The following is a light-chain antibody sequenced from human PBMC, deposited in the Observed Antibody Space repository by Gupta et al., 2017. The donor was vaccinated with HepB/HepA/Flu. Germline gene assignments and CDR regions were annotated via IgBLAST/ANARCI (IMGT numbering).Light chain of an antibody. V-gene: IGLV1-44*01. CDR1: SSNIGRNT. CDR3: AAGDDSRKAYV. CDR2: HSD. J-gene: IGLJ1*01. Sequence: QSVLPQPPSASGTPGQTVTISCSGSSSNIGRNTVDWYQHVTATAPKLLIYHSDQRLSGDPDRFSGSKSDTSASVATSGLHSEDEADYYCAAGDDSRKAYVFGSGTKVTVL.